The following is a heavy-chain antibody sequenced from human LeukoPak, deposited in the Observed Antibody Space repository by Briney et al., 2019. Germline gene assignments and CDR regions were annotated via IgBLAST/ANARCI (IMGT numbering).Heavy chain of an antibody. D-gene: IGHD4-23*01. CDR2: INHSGNT. V-gene: IGHV4-34*01. J-gene: IGHJ4*02. CDR3: SRDPTTVVNLSYYFDD. Sequence: SGTLSLSCAVSGGSFIGYHWNWIRQSPEKGLEWIAEINHSGNTNYNPSLKGRVTISVDTSKNQFSLKLRSVTAADTAVYYCSRDPTTVVNLSYYFDDWGQGTLVTVSS. CDR1: GGSFIGYH.